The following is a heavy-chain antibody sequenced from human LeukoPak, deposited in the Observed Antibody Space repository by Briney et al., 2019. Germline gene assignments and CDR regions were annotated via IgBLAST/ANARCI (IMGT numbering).Heavy chain of an antibody. V-gene: IGHV3-30*18. CDR2: ISYDGSNK. CDR3: AKTYYYDSSGYFNY. CDR1: GXTFSNYG. Sequence: PGRSLRLSCAASGXTFSNYGMHWVRQAPGKGLEWVALISYDGSNKYYSDSVRGRFTISRDNSKNTLYLQMNSLRAEDTAVYYCAKTYYYDSSGYFNYWGQGTLVTVSS. J-gene: IGHJ4*02. D-gene: IGHD3-22*01.